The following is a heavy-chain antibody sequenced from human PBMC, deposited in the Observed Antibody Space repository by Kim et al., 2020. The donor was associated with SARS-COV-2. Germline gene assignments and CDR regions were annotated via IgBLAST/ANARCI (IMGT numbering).Heavy chain of an antibody. V-gene: IGHV3-23*01. Sequence: GGSLRLSCAASGFTFSSYAMGWVRQAPGKGLEWVSAISGSGANRYYADSVKGRFTISRDSSKNTLYLQMGSLRAEDTAIYYCGKGFYHESSGVGDSWGQGTLVIVSP. CDR3: GKGFYHESSGVGDS. J-gene: IGHJ4*02. D-gene: IGHD3-22*01. CDR2: ISGSGANR. CDR1: GFTFSSYA.